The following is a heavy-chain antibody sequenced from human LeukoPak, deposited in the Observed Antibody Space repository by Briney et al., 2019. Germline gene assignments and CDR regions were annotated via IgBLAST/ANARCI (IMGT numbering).Heavy chain of an antibody. CDR3: AGAVGNSPPRWFDP. CDR1: GYTFTSYG. J-gene: IGHJ5*02. Sequence: ASVKVSCKASGYTFTSYGISWVRQAPGQGLEWMGWISAYNGNTNYAQKLQGRVTMTTDTSTSTAYMELRSLRSDDTAVYYCAGAVGNSPPRWFDPWGQGTLVTVSS. D-gene: IGHD2-15*01. V-gene: IGHV1-18*01. CDR2: ISAYNGNT.